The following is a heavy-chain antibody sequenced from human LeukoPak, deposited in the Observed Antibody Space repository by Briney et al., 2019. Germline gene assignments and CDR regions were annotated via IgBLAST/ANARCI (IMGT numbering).Heavy chain of an antibody. V-gene: IGHV3-23*01. CDR3: ARGKGLLYYYMDV. J-gene: IGHJ6*03. D-gene: IGHD2-21*01. Sequence: GGSLRLSCAASGFTFSSYALSWVRQAPGEGLEWVSAVDTGSGTYYADSVKGRFTVSRDNSKNTLYLQMNSLRAEDTAVYYCARGKGLLYYYMDVWGKGTTVTVSS. CDR1: GFTFSSYA. CDR2: VDTGSGT.